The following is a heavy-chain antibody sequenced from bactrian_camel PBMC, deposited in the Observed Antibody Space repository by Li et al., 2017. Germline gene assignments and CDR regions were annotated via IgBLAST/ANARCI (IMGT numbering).Heavy chain of an antibody. CDR2: INSGGTST. D-gene: IGHD3*01. Sequence: QLVESGGGLVRPGGSLRLSCAASGLTFSNALMSWVRQAPGKGLEWVSTINSGGTSTYYADPVKGRFTISRDNAKGTLYLQMNSLKPEDTAIYYCAARYESRAGTCFVREYDYWGQGTQVTVS. CDR3: AARYESRAGTCFVREYDY. CDR1: GLTFSNAL. J-gene: IGHJ4*01. V-gene: IGHV3S40*01.